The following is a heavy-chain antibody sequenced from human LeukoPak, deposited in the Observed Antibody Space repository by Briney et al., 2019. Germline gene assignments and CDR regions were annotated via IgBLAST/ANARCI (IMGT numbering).Heavy chain of an antibody. CDR1: GGTFSSYA. J-gene: IGHJ6*04. Sequence: ASVKVSCKASGGTFSSYAISWVRQAPGQGLEWMGGIIPIFGTANYAQKFQGGVTITADESTSTAYMELSSLRSEDTAVYYCARDRDCSGGSCYSPDYGMDVWGKGTTVTVSS. CDR3: ARDRDCSGGSCYSPDYGMDV. D-gene: IGHD2-15*01. V-gene: IGHV1-69*01. CDR2: IIPIFGTA.